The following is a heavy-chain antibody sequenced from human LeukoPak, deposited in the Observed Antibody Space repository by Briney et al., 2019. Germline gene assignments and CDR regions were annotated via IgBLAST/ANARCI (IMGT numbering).Heavy chain of an antibody. CDR1: GFTFSSYS. J-gene: IGHJ6*02. D-gene: IGHD3-3*01. Sequence: GGSLRLSCAASGFTFSSYSMNWVRQAPGEGLEWVSSISSSSSYIYYADSVKGRFTISRDNAKNSLYLQMNSLRAEDTAVYYCARMYYDFWSGPKGMDVWGQGTTVTVSS. CDR3: ARMYYDFWSGPKGMDV. V-gene: IGHV3-21*01. CDR2: ISSSSSYI.